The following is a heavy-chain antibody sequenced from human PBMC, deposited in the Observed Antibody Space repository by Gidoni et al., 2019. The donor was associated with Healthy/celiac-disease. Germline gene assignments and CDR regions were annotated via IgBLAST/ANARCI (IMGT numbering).Heavy chain of an antibody. V-gene: IGHV3-21*01. J-gene: IGHJ6*03. D-gene: IGHD2-2*01. CDR1: GFTFSSYS. CDR3: AREEVRCSSTSCYRDYYYMDV. CDR2: ISSSSSYI. Sequence: EVQLVESGGGLVKPGGSLRLSCAASGFTFSSYSMTWVRQAPGKGLEWVSSISSSSSYIYYADSVKGRFTISRDNAKNSLYLQMNSLRAEDTAVYYCAREEVRCSSTSCYRDYYYMDVWGKGTTVTVSS.